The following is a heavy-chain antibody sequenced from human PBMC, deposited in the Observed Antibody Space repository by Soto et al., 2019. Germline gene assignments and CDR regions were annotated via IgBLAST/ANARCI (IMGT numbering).Heavy chain of an antibody. CDR2: IYYSGGT. V-gene: IGHV4-59*08. CDR3: ARTDYGDYFDY. D-gene: IGHD4-17*01. J-gene: IGHJ4*02. Sequence: QVQLQESGPGLVKPSETLSLTCTVSGGSISSYYWSWIRQPPGKGLEWIGYIYYSGGTNYNPSLKSRVTISVDTSKNQFSLKLSSVTAADTAVYYCARTDYGDYFDYWGQGTLVTVSS. CDR1: GGSISSYY.